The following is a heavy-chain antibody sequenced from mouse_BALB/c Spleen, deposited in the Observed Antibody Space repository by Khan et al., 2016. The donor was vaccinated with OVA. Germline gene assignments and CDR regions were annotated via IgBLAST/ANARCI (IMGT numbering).Heavy chain of an antibody. Sequence: QVQLQQSGTELARPGASVKLSCKASGYTFTSYWMQWVKQRPGQGLEWIGAIYPGDGNTRYTQKFKGKATLTADKPSSTAYMQLSSWAAENSAVYFCVRGGITTGYFDYWGQGTTLTVSS. CDR3: VRGGITTGYFDY. V-gene: IGHV1-87*01. CDR1: GYTFTSYW. D-gene: IGHD1-1*01. CDR2: IYPGDGNT. J-gene: IGHJ2*01.